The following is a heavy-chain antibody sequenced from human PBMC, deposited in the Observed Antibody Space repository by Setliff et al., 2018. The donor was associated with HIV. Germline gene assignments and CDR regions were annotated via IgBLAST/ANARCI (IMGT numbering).Heavy chain of an antibody. CDR3: ARPLTGYSITHYYYMDV. CDR2: ISSSGSTI. J-gene: IGHJ6*03. V-gene: IGHV3-11*04. CDR1: GFTFSDYY. D-gene: IGHD3-9*01. Sequence: GESLKISCAASGFTFSDYYMSWIRQAPGKGLEWVSYISSSGSTIYYADSVKGRFTISRDNAKNSLYLQMNSLRAEDTAVYYCARPLTGYSITHYYYMDVWGKGTTVTVSS.